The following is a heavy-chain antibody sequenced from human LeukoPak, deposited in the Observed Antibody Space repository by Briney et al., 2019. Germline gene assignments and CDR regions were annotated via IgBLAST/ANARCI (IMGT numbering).Heavy chain of an antibody. CDR3: ARRYRRVAAAGHNWFDP. CDR1: GYRFTSYW. J-gene: IGHJ5*02. CDR2: IYPDDSDT. D-gene: IGHD6-13*01. Sequence: GESLKISCTGSGYRFTSYWIGWVRQMPGKGLEWMGIIYPDDSDTRYNPSFQGQVTISADKSISTAYLQWSSLKASDTAMYYCARRYRRVAAAGHNWFDPWGQGTLVTVSS. V-gene: IGHV5-51*01.